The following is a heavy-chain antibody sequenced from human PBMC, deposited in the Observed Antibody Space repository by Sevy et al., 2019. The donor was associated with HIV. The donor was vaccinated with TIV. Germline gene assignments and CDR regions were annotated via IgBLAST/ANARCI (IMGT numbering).Heavy chain of an antibody. CDR2: FDPEDGET. J-gene: IGHJ6*02. Sequence: ASVKVSCKVSGYTLTELSMHWVRQAPGKGLEWMGGFDPEDGETIYAQKFQGRVTMTEDTSTDTAYMELSSLRSEDTAGYYCATSRGYSGYDYSYYYYGMDVWGQGTTVTVSS. CDR3: ATSRGYSGYDYSYYYYGMDV. CDR1: GYTLTELS. V-gene: IGHV1-24*01. D-gene: IGHD5-12*01.